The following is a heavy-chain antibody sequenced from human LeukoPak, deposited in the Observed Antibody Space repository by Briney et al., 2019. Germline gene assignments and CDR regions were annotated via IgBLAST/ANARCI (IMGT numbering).Heavy chain of an antibody. Sequence: GGSLRLSCAASGFTLSSSWMHWVRQAPGKGLVWVSRISSDGSRTTYADSVKGRFTISRDNAKNTLYLQMNSLRAEDTAVYYCARETAVSGGIYFDYWGQGTLVTVSS. CDR1: GFTLSSSW. J-gene: IGHJ4*02. V-gene: IGHV3-74*01. CDR2: ISSDGSRT. CDR3: ARETAVSGGIYFDY. D-gene: IGHD3-10*01.